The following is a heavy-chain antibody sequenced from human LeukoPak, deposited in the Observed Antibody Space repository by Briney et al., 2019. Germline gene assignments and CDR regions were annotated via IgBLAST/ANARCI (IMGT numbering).Heavy chain of an antibody. CDR2: IYHSGST. CDR3: AGGLPRWYYFDY. D-gene: IGHD2-15*01. V-gene: IGHV4-38-2*01. J-gene: IGHJ4*02. Sequence: PGGSLRLSCAASGFTFSDYYMGWIRQPPGKGLEWIGSIYHSGSTYYNPSLKSRVTISVDTSKNQFSLKLSSVTAADTAVYYCAGGLPRWYYFDYWGQGTLVTVSS. CDR1: GFTFSDYY.